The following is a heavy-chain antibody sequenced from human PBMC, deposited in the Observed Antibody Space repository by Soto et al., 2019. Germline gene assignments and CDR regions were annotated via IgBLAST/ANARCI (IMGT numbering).Heavy chain of an antibody. Sequence: PGGSLRLSCEASGITFNSHAMSWVRQAPGKGLEWVSAISGSGGGGGTYHADSVRGRFTISRDNSRNTLYLHMNSLRAEDTALYYCATDKGTYTLTFPFEYWGQGTLVTVSS. CDR1: GITFNSHA. D-gene: IGHD3-10*01. CDR3: ATDKGTYTLTFPFEY. V-gene: IGHV3-23*01. J-gene: IGHJ4*02. CDR2: ISGSGGGGGT.